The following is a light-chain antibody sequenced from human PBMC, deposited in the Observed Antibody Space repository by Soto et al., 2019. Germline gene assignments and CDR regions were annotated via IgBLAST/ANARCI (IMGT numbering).Light chain of an antibody. Sequence: EIVLTQSPGTLSLSPGERATLSCRASQSVSSRYLAWYQQKPGQAPRLLMYGATSRTTGIPDRFSGSGSGTDFTLTISRLEPEDFAVYYCQQYGSSPPYTFGQGTKLEIK. CDR3: QQYGSSPPYT. CDR2: GAT. CDR1: QSVSSRY. V-gene: IGKV3-20*01. J-gene: IGKJ2*01.